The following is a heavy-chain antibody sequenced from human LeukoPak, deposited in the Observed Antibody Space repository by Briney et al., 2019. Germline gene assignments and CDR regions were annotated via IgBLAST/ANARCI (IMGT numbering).Heavy chain of an antibody. D-gene: IGHD2-2*01. Sequence: KASETLSLTCAVSGGSISSSNWWSWVRQPPGKGLEWIGEINHSGSTNYNPSLKSRVTISVDTSKNQFSLKLSSVTAADTAVYYCARKGGYCSSTSCYRGYYYYYYMDVWGKGTTVTISS. V-gene: IGHV4-4*02. CDR2: INHSGST. CDR1: GGSISSSNW. CDR3: ARKGGYCSSTSCYRGYYYYYYMDV. J-gene: IGHJ6*03.